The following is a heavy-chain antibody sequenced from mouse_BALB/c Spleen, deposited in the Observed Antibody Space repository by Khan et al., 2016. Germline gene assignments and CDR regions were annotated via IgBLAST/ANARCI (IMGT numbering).Heavy chain of an antibody. J-gene: IGHJ2*01. V-gene: IGHV1S132*01. D-gene: IGHD2-2*01. CDR1: GYIFTSYW. CDR3: ARSGGYDVGAFDS. CDR2: IYPGTGST. Sequence: QVQLQQPGAELVRPGASVKLSCKTSGYIFTSYWTPWVKQRSGQGLEWIARIYPGTGSTYYNEKFKGKATLTTDKSSNTAYMQLSRLKSENSAVYFCARSGGYDVGAFDSWGQGTTLTVSS.